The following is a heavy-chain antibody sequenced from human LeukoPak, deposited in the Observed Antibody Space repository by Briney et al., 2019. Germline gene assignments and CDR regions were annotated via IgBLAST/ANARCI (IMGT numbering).Heavy chain of an antibody. J-gene: IGHJ4*02. Sequence: GGSLRLSCAASGFTFSSYSMNWVRQAPGKGLEWVSSISSSSYIYYADSVKGRFTISRDNAKNSLYLQMNSLRAEDTAVYYCARERIVGATSGDYWGQGTLVTVSS. CDR3: ARERIVGATSGDY. D-gene: IGHD1-26*01. CDR1: GFTFSSYS. V-gene: IGHV3-21*01. CDR2: ISSSSYI.